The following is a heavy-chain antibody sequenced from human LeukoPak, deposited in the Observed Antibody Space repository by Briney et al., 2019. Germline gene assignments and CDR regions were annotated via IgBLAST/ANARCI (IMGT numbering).Heavy chain of an antibody. Sequence: GRSLRLSCAASGFTFSSYGMHWVRQAPGKGLEWVAVISYDGSNKYYADSVKGRFTISRDNSKNTLYLQMNSLRAEDTAVYYCANAGRIAVAGVENYFDYWGQGTLVTVSS. CDR3: ANAGRIAVAGVENYFDY. D-gene: IGHD6-19*01. CDR2: ISYDGSNK. V-gene: IGHV3-30*18. J-gene: IGHJ4*02. CDR1: GFTFSSYG.